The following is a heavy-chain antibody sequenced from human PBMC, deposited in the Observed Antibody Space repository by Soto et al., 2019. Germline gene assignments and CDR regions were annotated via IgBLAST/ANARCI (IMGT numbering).Heavy chain of an antibody. CDR3: ARVRLDMVRGVINWFDP. V-gene: IGHV6-1*01. CDR2: TYYRSKWYN. CDR1: GDSVSSNSAA. J-gene: IGHJ5*02. D-gene: IGHD3-10*01. Sequence: KQSQTLSLTCAISGDSVSSNSAAWNWIRQSPSRGLEWLGRTYYRSKWYNDYAVSVKSRITINPDTSKNQFSLQLNSVTPEDTAVYYCARVRLDMVRGVINWFDPWGQGTLVTVSS.